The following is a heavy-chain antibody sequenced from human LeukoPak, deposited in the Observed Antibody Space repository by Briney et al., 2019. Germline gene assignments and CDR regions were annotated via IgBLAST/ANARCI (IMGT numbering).Heavy chain of an antibody. Sequence: GASVKASCKASGYTFTSYAMHWVRQAPGQRLEWMGWINAGNGNTKYSQKFQGRVTITRDTSASTAYMELSSLRSEDTAVYYCAREDIVVVPAAKVTPYYYYGMDVWGKGTTVTVSS. CDR1: GYTFTSYA. J-gene: IGHJ6*04. V-gene: IGHV1-3*01. D-gene: IGHD2-2*01. CDR2: INAGNGNT. CDR3: AREDIVVVPAAKVTPYYYYGMDV.